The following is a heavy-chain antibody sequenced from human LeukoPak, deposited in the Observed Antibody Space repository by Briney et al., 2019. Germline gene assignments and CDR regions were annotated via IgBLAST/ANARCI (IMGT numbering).Heavy chain of an antibody. CDR3: AKVAGSYYRGVFDY. Sequence: ISGSCCRTYYASSERGRFTISRENDKNTVYMKMNRQRAEDTAVYYCAKVAGSYYRGVFDYWGQGTLVTVSS. V-gene: IGHV3-23*01. J-gene: IGHJ4*02. CDR2: ISGSCCRT. D-gene: IGHD1-26*01.